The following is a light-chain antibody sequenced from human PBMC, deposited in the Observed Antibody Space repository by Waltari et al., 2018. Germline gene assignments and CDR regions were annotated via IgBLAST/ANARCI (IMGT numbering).Light chain of an antibody. V-gene: IGLV1-47*01. J-gene: IGLJ3*02. Sequence: QSVLTQPPSTSATPGQRVPISCSGSKSHIGNTSVYLFQQVPGMAPKLIIYKNSQRPSGVPDRFSGSKSGTSASLAISGLRSEDEATYHCAAWDDGWSGPWVFGGGTRVTVL. CDR1: KSHIGNTS. CDR3: AAWDDGWSGPWV. CDR2: KNS.